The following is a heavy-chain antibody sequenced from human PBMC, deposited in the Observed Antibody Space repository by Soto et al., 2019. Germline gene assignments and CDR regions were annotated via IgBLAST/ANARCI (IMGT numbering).Heavy chain of an antibody. J-gene: IGHJ5*02. CDR3: AKQYSSYFDP. Sequence: QVQLQESGPGLVKPSETLSLTCTVSGASISSYYWSWIRQPPGKGLEWIGYIYYSGSTNYNPSLKGRVTRSVDTSKNQFSLKLSTVTAADTAVYYCAKQYSSYFDPWGQGTLVTVSP. V-gene: IGHV4-59*08. D-gene: IGHD4-4*01. CDR2: IYYSGST. CDR1: GASISSYY.